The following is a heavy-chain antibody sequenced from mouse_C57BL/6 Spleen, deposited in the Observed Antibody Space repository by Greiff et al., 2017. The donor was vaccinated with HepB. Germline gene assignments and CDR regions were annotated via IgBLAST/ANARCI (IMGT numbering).Heavy chain of an antibody. CDR3: ARSVYYGKDYAMDY. Sequence: QVQLKQPGAELVKPGASVKMSCKASGYTFTSYWITWVKQRPGQGLEWIGDIYPGSGSTNYNEKFKSKATLTVDTSSSTAYMQLSSLTSEDSAVYYCARSVYYGKDYAMDYWGQGTSVTVSS. CDR1: GYTFTSYW. J-gene: IGHJ4*01. V-gene: IGHV1-55*01. D-gene: IGHD2-1*01. CDR2: IYPGSGST.